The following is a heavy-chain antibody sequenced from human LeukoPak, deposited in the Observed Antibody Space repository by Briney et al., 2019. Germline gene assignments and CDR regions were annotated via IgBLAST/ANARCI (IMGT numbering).Heavy chain of an antibody. D-gene: IGHD6-19*01. CDR3: ARVGSNQWLDY. V-gene: IGHV3-48*01. CDR2: ISGGSSTI. J-gene: IGHJ4*02. CDR1: GFTLSSNS. Sequence: GGSLRLSCAASGFTLSSNSMNWVRQAPGKGLEWVSYISGGSSTIYNADSVKGRFTISRDNAKNLLYLLMDTLRAEDTAVYYCARVGSNQWLDYWGQGTLVTVSS.